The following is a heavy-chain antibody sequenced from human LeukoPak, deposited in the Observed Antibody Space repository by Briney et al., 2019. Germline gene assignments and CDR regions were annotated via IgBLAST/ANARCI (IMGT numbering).Heavy chain of an antibody. J-gene: IGHJ4*02. CDR3: ARHTRHFDY. V-gene: IGHV4-59*08. CDR1: GGPISSYY. CDR2: IYYSGST. Sequence: PSETLSLTCTVSGGPISSYYWSWIRQPPGKGLEWIGYIYYSGSTNYNPSLKSRVTISVDTSKNQFSLKLSSVTAADTAVYYCARHTRHFDYWGQGTLVTVSS.